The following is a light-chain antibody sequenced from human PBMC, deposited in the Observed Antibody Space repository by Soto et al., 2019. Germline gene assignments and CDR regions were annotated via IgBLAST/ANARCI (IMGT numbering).Light chain of an antibody. J-gene: IGKJ4*01. Sequence: EIVLTQSPATLSLSPGERATLSCRASQSVSSYLAWYQQKPGQAPRLLIYDASNRATGIPARFSGSGSGTEFTLSISSLQSEDSAIYYCQHYNNLPLTFGGGTKVDIK. CDR1: QSVSSY. V-gene: IGKV3-11*01. CDR2: DAS. CDR3: QHYNNLPLT.